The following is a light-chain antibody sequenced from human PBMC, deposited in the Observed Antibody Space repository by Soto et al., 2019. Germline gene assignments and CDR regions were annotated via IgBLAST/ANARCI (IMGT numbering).Light chain of an antibody. J-gene: IGKJ1*01. Sequence: EIVLTQSPGTLSLSPGERATFSCRASQSVSSNYLAWYQQKPGQAPRLLIYGAFKRATGIPDRFSGSGSGTDFTLTISRMEPEDCAVFCCQQYGSSPRTFVQGTMVQI. CDR2: GAF. CDR3: QQYGSSPRT. CDR1: QSVSSNY. V-gene: IGKV3-20*01.